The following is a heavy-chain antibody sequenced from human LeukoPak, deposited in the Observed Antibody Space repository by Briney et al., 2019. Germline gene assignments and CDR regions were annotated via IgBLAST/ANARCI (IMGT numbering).Heavy chain of an antibody. CDR2: IYYSGST. CDR1: GGSISSSSYY. CDR3: ARGYCSGGSCYSGFDY. D-gene: IGHD2-15*01. J-gene: IGHJ4*02. V-gene: IGHV4-39*01. Sequence: SETLSLTCTVSGGSISSSSYYWGWIRQPPGTGLEWIGSIYYSGSTYYNPSLKSRVTISVDTSKNQFSLKLSSVTAADTAVYYCARGYCSGGSCYSGFDYWGQGTLVTVSS.